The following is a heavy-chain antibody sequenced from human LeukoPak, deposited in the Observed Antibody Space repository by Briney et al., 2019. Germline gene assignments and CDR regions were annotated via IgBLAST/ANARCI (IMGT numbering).Heavy chain of an antibody. Sequence: PGGSLRLSCAASGFTFDDYAMHWVRQAPGKGLEWVSGISWNSGSIGYADSVKGRFTISRDNAKNSLYLQMNSLRAEDTAVYYCARVFEYYYDSSGYSGYWGQGTLVTVSS. CDR3: ARVFEYYYDSSGYSGY. CDR1: GFTFDDYA. J-gene: IGHJ4*02. V-gene: IGHV3-9*01. D-gene: IGHD3-22*01. CDR2: ISWNSGSI.